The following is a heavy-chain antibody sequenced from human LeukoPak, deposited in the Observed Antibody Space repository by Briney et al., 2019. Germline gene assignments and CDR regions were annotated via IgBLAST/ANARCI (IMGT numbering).Heavy chain of an antibody. V-gene: IGHV3-7*01. CDR3: ARDGYYYDSSGYYSGY. J-gene: IGHJ4*02. D-gene: IGHD3-22*01. Sequence: GGSLRLSCAASGFTFSTYWMTWVRQAPGKGLEWVANIKGDGSEKYYVDSVRGRFTISRDNAKNSLYLQMNSLRAEDTAVYYCARDGYYYDSSGYYSGYWGQGTLVTVSS. CDR2: IKGDGSEK. CDR1: GFTFSTYW.